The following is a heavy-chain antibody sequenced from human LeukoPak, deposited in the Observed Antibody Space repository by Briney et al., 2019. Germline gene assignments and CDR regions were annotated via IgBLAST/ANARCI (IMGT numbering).Heavy chain of an antibody. CDR1: GGSISSYY. V-gene: IGHV4-59*01. D-gene: IGHD5-12*01. CDR2: IYYSGST. CDR3: ARDSGPNYYYYYGMDV. J-gene: IGHJ6*02. Sequence: PSETLSLACTVSGGSISSYYRSWIRQPPGKGLEWIGYIYYSGSTNYNPSLKSRVTISVDTSKNQFSLKLSSVTAADTAVYYCARDSGPNYYYYYGMDVWGQGTTVTVSS.